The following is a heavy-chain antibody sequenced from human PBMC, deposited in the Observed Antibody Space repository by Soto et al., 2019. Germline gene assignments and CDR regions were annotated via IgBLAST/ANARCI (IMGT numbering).Heavy chain of an antibody. CDR3: AKDLVVLQLWSTLNYDGMDV. CDR2: IAHSGGST. V-gene: IGHV3-23*01. J-gene: IGHJ6*02. D-gene: IGHD5-18*01. Sequence: ERGRRDPWSASAGTSSTYALSLARHPPEKGLERVSTIAHSGGSTYYADSVKGRFTISRDNSRNTLFLQMNSLRAEDTAVYFCAKDLVVLQLWSTLNYDGMDVCGQGTTVTGS. CDR1: AGTSSTYA.